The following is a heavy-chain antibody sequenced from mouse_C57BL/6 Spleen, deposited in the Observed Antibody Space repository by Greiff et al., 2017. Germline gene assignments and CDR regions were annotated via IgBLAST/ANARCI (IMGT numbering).Heavy chain of an antibody. D-gene: IGHD1-1*01. J-gene: IGHJ3*01. CDR2: IDPAYGNT. CDR1: GFNIKNTY. V-gene: IGHV14-3*01. CDR3: AGGSSSWFAY. Sequence: VQLQQSVAELVRPGASVKLSCTASGFNIKNTYMSWVKQRPEQGLEWIGRIDPAYGNTKYAPKFQGKATITADTSSNKPHLQLSSLTSEDTAIYYCAGGSSSWFAYWGQGTLVTVSA.